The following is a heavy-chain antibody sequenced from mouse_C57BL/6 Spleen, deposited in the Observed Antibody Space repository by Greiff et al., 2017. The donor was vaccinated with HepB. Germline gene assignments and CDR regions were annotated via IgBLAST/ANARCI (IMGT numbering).Heavy chain of an antibody. CDR3: ARDDGSPSFDY. CDR2: INYDGSST. CDR1: GFTFSDYY. D-gene: IGHD1-1*01. V-gene: IGHV5-16*01. Sequence: EVKLMESEGGLVQPGSSMKLSCTASGFTFSDYYMAWVRQVPEKGLEWVANINYDGSSTYYLDSLKSRFIISRDNAKNILYLQMSSLKSEDTATYYCARDDGSPSFDYWGQGTTLTVSS. J-gene: IGHJ2*01.